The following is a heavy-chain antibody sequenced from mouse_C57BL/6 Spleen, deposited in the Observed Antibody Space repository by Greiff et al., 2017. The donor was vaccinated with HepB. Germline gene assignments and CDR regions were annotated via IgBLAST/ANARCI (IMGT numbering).Heavy chain of an antibody. V-gene: IGHV1-9*01. CDR1: GYTFTGYW. J-gene: IGHJ4*01. CDR3: SRGYDGYDCYYVGYAIDY. D-gene: IGHD2-3*01. CDR2: ILPGSGST. Sequence: LVESGAELMKPGASVKLSCKATGYTFTGYWIEWVKQRPGHGLEWIGEILPGSGSTNYNEKFKGKATFTADTSSNTAYMQLSSLTTEDSAIYYCSRGYDGYDCYYVGYAIDYWGQGTSVTVSS.